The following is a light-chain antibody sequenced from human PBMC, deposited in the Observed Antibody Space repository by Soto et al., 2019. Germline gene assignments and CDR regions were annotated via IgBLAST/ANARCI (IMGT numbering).Light chain of an antibody. CDR2: EGS. Sequence: QSALTQPASVSGSPGQSITISCTGTSSDVGSYNLVSWYQQHPGKAPKVMIYEGSKRPSGVSNRFSGSKSGNTASLTISGLQAEDEAEYYCCSYAGSRTVVFGGGTKVTVL. CDR3: CSYAGSRTVV. CDR1: SSDVGSYNL. J-gene: IGLJ2*01. V-gene: IGLV2-23*01.